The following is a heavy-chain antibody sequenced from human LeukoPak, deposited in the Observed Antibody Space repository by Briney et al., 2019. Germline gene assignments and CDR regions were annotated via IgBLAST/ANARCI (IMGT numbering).Heavy chain of an antibody. CDR1: GFTFSSYA. D-gene: IGHD6-13*01. J-gene: IGHJ6*02. CDR2: ISGGGSST. CDR3: AKESGSRWYSNYYGMDV. Sequence: GGSLRLSCAASGFTFSSYAMSWVRQAPGKGLECVSVISGGGSSTFHADSVKGRFTISRDNSKNTLYLQMNSLRAEDTAVYYCAKESGSRWYSNYYGMDVWGQGTTVTVSS. V-gene: IGHV3-23*01.